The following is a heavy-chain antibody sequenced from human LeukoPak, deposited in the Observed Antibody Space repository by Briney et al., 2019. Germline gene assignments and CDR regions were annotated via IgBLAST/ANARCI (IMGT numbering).Heavy chain of an antibody. D-gene: IGHD1-1*01. CDR2: ISFDGSHK. V-gene: IGHV3-30*18. Sequence: GGSLRLSCAASRLTFSACGMHWVRQAPGKGLEWVAAISFDGSHKYYADSVKGRFTISRDNSMNTLYLQMNSLRAEDTAVYYCAKGTAVDRQYFENWGQGTLVTVSS. J-gene: IGHJ4*02. CDR1: RLTFSACG. CDR3: AKGTAVDRQYFEN.